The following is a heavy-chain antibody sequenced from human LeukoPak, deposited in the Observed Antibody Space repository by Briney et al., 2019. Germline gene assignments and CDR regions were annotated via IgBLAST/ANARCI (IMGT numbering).Heavy chain of an antibody. D-gene: IGHD1-14*01. CDR1: GFTFSSYS. CDR2: ISYDGSNK. J-gene: IGHJ3*02. CDR3: ARPKGTSDAFDI. Sequence: PGGSLRLSCAASGFTFSSYSMNWVRQAPGKGLEWVAVISYDGSNKYYADSVKGRFTISRDNSKNTLYLQMNSLRAEDTAVYYCARPKGTSDAFDIWGQGTMVTVSS. V-gene: IGHV3-30*03.